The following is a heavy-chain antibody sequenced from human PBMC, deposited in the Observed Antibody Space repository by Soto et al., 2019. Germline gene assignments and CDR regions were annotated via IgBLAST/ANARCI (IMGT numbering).Heavy chain of an antibody. V-gene: IGHV3-23*01. J-gene: IGHJ4*02. Sequence: VGSLRLSCASSVCTFSSYAMSCVRHSPGKGLEWVSAISGSGGSTYYADSVKGRFTISRDNSRNTLYLQMNSLRAEDTAVYYCAKVNDYGDYMGWGQGTLVSVSS. CDR2: ISGSGGST. D-gene: IGHD4-17*01. CDR1: VCTFSSYA. CDR3: AKVNDYGDYMG.